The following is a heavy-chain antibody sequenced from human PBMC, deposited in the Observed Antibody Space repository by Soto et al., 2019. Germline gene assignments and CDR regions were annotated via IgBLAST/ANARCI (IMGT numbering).Heavy chain of an antibody. CDR3: AKTPLRVGPIDY. CDR1: GFIFSNYV. Sequence: DVQLLDSGGGLVQPGGSLRLSCAASGFIFSNYVMSWVRQTPGKGLEWVSGISGRGDNTYYADSVKGRFTVSRDNSKNTLYLHMGSMRAEDTAVYYCAKTPLRVGPIDYWGQGTLVTVSS. D-gene: IGHD2-15*01. J-gene: IGHJ4*02. V-gene: IGHV3-23*01. CDR2: ISGRGDNT.